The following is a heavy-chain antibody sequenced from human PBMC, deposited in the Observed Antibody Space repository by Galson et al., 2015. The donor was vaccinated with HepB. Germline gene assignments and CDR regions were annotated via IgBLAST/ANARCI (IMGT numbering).Heavy chain of an antibody. CDR3: TKGRWELMAQYYAMDV. D-gene: IGHD4-23*01. CDR2: ISYDGSNK. CDR1: GFTFSSYG. V-gene: IGHV3-30*18. J-gene: IGHJ6*02. Sequence: SLRLSCAASGFTFSSYGMHWVRQAPGRGLEWVAFISYDGSNKYSADSVKGRFTISRDNSKNTLSLQMNSLRPEDTAVYYCTKGRWELMAQYYAMDVWGQGTTVTVSS.